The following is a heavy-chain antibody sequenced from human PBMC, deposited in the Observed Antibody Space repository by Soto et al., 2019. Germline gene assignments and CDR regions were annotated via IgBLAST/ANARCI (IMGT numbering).Heavy chain of an antibody. CDR2: INGDGSST. D-gene: IGHD2-21*02. Sequence: QLMESGGGLVQHGQSLRLSCAASGFVFSNYWMHWVRQTTGKGLVWVSRINGDGSSTSYADSVRGRFSIYRDNDKNALYQQIDSRRAEDTVLYYCARFRGDCDAVPWGQGTGVTVFS. V-gene: IGHV3-74*01. CDR1: GFVFSNYW. CDR3: ARFRGDCDAVP. J-gene: IGHJ5*02.